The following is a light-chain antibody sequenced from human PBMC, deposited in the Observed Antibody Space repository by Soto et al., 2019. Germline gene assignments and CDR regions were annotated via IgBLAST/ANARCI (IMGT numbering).Light chain of an antibody. CDR3: QQSGSSFYT. CDR1: QSVSSAS. Sequence: EIVLTQSPGTRSLSPGERATLSCSASQSVSSASLAWYQQIPGQAPRLLIYGASSRATGIPDRFSGRGSGTDFTLTISGLEPEDFAVYYCQQSGSSFYTFGQGTKLEIK. V-gene: IGKV3-20*01. J-gene: IGKJ2*01. CDR2: GAS.